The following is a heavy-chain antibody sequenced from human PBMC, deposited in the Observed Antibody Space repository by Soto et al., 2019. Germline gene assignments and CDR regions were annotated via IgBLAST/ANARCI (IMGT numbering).Heavy chain of an antibody. CDR1: GYTLTELS. CDR3: AIAVGYCTNGACYLARREYNWFDP. CDR2: FDPEDGET. J-gene: IGHJ5*02. Sequence: ASVKVSCKVSGYTLTELSMHWVRQAPGKGLEWMGGFDPEDGETIYAQKFQGRVTMTEDTSTDTAYMELSSLRSEDTAVYYCAIAVGYCTNGACYLARREYNWFDPWGQGTLVTVSS. V-gene: IGHV1-24*01. D-gene: IGHD2-8*01.